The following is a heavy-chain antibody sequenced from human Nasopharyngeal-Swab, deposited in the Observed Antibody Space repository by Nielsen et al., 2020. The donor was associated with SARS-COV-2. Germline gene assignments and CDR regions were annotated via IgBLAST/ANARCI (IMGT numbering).Heavy chain of an antibody. Sequence: ASVKVSCKASGYTFTGYYMHWVRQAPGQGLEWMGRINPNSGNTNYAQKLQGRVTMTTDTSTSTAYMELRSLRSDDTAVYYCAREMVRGVKEFDYWGQGTLVTVSS. CDR2: INPNSGNT. CDR3: AREMVRGVKEFDY. CDR1: GYTFTGYY. J-gene: IGHJ4*02. V-gene: IGHV1-2*06. D-gene: IGHD3-10*01.